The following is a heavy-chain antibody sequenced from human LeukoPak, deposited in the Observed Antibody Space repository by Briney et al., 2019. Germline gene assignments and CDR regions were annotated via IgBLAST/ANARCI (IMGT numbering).Heavy chain of an antibody. CDR3: ASGITMIVVVSSDAFDI. D-gene: IGHD3-22*01. Sequence: ASVKVSCKASGYTFTGYFMHWVRQAPGQGLEWMGWISPNSGGTNYAQKFQGRVTMTRDTSISTAYMELSRLRSDDTAVYYCASGITMIVVVSSDAFDIWGQGTMVTVSS. J-gene: IGHJ3*02. V-gene: IGHV1-2*02. CDR1: GYTFTGYF. CDR2: ISPNSGGT.